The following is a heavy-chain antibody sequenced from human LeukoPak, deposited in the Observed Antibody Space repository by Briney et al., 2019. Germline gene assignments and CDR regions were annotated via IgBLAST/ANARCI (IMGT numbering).Heavy chain of an antibody. CDR3: ARGPGYCSGGSCYSGRWDY. V-gene: IGHV4-34*01. Sequence: SETLSLTCSLYDGSFSGYYWTWIRQPPGKGLEWIGEISHSENANYNPSLKSRVTISVDTSKNQFSLKLSSVTAADTAVYYCARGPGYCSGGSCYSGRWDYWGQGTLVTVSS. CDR1: DGSFSGYY. D-gene: IGHD2-15*01. CDR2: ISHSENA. J-gene: IGHJ4*02.